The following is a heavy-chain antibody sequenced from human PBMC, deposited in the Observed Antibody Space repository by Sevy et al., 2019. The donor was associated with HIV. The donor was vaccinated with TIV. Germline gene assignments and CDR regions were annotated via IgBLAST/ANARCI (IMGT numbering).Heavy chain of an antibody. CDR1: GGTFSSYA. D-gene: IGHD3-10*01. CDR2: IIPIFGTA. J-gene: IGHJ6*02. V-gene: IGHV1-69*13. CDR3: ARVVTMVRGVIITEVAYYYYGMDV. Sequence: ASVKVSCKASGGTFSSYAISWVRQAPGQGLEWMGGIIPIFGTANYAQKFQGRVTITADESTSPAYMELSSLRSEDTAVYYCARVVTMVRGVIITEVAYYYYGMDVWGQGTTVTVSS.